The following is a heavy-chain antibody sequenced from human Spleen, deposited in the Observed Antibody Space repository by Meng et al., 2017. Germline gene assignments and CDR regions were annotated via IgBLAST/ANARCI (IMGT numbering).Heavy chain of an antibody. CDR1: GFTFSDYY. J-gene: IGHJ6*02. CDR2: ISDSGTTK. Sequence: GESLKISCAASGFTFSDYYLTWIRQAPGKGLEWISYISDSGTTKNYADSVKGRFSISRDNAKNALYLQMSSLGDEDTAMYCCARVDCSGGSCYSHVFSGFDVWGQGTTVTVSS. CDR3: ARVDCSGGSCYSHVFSGFDV. D-gene: IGHD2-15*01. V-gene: IGHV3-11*04.